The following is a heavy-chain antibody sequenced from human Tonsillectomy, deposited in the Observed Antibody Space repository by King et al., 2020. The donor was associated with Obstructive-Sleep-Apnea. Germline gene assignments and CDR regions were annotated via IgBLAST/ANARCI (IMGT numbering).Heavy chain of an antibody. Sequence: VQLVESGGGLVQPGGSLRLSCAASGFTFSSYAMHWVRQAPGKGLEYVSAISSNGGSTYYANSVKGRFIISRDNSKNTLYLQMGSLRAEDMAVYYCARGRWSSLRDHAFDIWGQGTMVTVSS. CDR2: ISSNGGST. J-gene: IGHJ3*02. CDR3: ARGRWSSLRDHAFDI. CDR1: GFTFSSYA. V-gene: IGHV3-64*01. D-gene: IGHD1-26*01.